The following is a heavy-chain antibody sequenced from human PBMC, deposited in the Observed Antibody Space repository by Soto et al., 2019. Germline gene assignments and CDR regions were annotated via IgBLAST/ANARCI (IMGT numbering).Heavy chain of an antibody. V-gene: IGHV4-39*01. CDR1: GGSISSSSYY. CDR2: IYYSGST. CDR3: ARHRSATSWFDP. J-gene: IGHJ5*02. D-gene: IGHD3-3*01. Sequence: SETLSLTCTVSGGSISSSSYYWGWIRQPPGKGLEWIGSIYYSGSTYYNPSLKSRVTISVDTSKNQFSLKLGSVTAADTAVYYCARHRSATSWFDPWGQGTLVTVSS.